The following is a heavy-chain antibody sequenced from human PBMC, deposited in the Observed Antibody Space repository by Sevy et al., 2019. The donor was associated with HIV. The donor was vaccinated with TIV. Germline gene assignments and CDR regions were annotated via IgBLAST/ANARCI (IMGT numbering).Heavy chain of an antibody. V-gene: IGHV3-11*01. CDR3: ARVLYTSAEELDY. Sequence: GGSLRLSCTASGFTFSDYYMTWMRQAPGKGLEWVSYISISGNTIYYAGSVKGRFTISRDNANNSLFLQMNSLRAEDTAVYYCARVLYTSAEELDYWGQGTLVTVSS. CDR2: ISISGNTI. CDR1: GFTFSDYY. D-gene: IGHD2-2*02. J-gene: IGHJ4*02.